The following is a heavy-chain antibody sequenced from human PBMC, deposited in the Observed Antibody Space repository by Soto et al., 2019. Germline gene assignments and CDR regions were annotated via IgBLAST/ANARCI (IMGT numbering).Heavy chain of an antibody. Sequence: EVQLLQSGGGLVQPGGSLTLSCGVSGFPFAPSTMSWVRQAPGKGLEWFSTIGFSVGSTYSADSVQGRFTVSSDISDNTLFLRMTSLTADDTAVYFCAKRDVPHSTSNAYFYDHWGRGVLVTVSS. V-gene: IGHV3-23*01. CDR2: IGFSVGST. J-gene: IGHJ4*02. D-gene: IGHD2-21*02. CDR3: AKRDVPHSTSNAYFYDH. CDR1: GFPFAPST.